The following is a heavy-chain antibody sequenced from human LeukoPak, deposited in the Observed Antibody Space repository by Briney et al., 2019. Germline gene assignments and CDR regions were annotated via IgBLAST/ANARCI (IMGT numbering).Heavy chain of an antibody. CDR2: ISGYNGNT. J-gene: IGHJ4*02. V-gene: IGHV1-18*01. D-gene: IGHD3-22*01. Sequence: ASVKVSCKASGGTFSSYAISWVRQAPGQGLEWMGWISGYNGNTKNAQKLQGRVTMTTDTSTSTAYMELRSLRSDDTAVYYCARIYDRSGYFFDYWGQGTLVTVSS. CDR3: ARIYDRSGYFFDY. CDR1: GGTFSSYA.